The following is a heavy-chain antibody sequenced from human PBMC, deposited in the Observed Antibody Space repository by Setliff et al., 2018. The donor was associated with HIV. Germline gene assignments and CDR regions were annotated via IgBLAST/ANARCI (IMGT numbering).Heavy chain of an antibody. D-gene: IGHD6-13*01. CDR3: ARLPDINSWPFDY. CDR1: GGSINSYY. J-gene: IGHJ4*02. V-gene: IGHV4-59*01. CDR2: IHHSGGT. Sequence: PSETLSLTCTVSGGSINSYYWNWIRQSPGKGLEWIGYIHHSGGTQYNPSLMSRLTMSVDSSKNQFSLSLSSVTAADTAVYYCARLPDINSWPFDYWARGTLDTVSS.